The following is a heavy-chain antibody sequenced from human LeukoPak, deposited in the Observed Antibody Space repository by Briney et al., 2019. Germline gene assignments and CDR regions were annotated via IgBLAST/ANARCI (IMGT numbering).Heavy chain of an antibody. D-gene: IGHD2-21*01. CDR3: AKDRRFPDDVLDL. CDR2: ISGSRGDT. Sequence: TGGSLRLSCVASGFTFNTYAMSWVRQAPGKGLEWVSAISGSRGDTYYAASVQGRFTISRDNSRNTLYLQMNSLRAEDTALYYCAKDRRFPDDVLDLWGQGTLVTVSS. J-gene: IGHJ3*01. V-gene: IGHV3-23*01. CDR1: GFTFNTYA.